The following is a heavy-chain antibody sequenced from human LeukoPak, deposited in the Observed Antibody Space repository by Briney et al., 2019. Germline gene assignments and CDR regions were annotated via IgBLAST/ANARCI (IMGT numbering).Heavy chain of an antibody. Sequence: ASVTLSCTASGYTFTSYYMHWVRQAIGQGLGWMGIINPNGGGTSYAKKFRGRVTMTRDTSTSTVYMELSRLRSEDAAVYYCARGGPYYYDSSGYSDYWGEGTLVTVSS. CDR1: GYTFTSYY. J-gene: IGHJ4*02. D-gene: IGHD3-22*01. CDR2: INPNGGGT. CDR3: ARGGPYYYDSSGYSDY. V-gene: IGHV1-46*01.